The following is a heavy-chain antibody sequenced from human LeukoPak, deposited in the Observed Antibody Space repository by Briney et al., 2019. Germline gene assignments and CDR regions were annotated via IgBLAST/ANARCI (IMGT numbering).Heavy chain of an antibody. CDR2: ISYDGSNK. CDR3: ARGGVASAWRADQFDY. CDR1: GFTFSSYA. V-gene: IGHV3-30-3*01. D-gene: IGHD3-10*01. Sequence: GGSLRLSCAASGFTFSSYAMHWVRPAPGKGLEWGAVISYDGSNKYYADSVKGRFTISRDNSKNTLYLLMNSLRAEDTAVYYCARGGVASAWRADQFDYGGQGTLVTVSS. J-gene: IGHJ4*02.